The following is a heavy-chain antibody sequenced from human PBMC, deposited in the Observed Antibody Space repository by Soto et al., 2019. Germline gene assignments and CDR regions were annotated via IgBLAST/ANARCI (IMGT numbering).Heavy chain of an antibody. Sequence: GGSLRLSCAASGFTFSSYAMIWVGQAPGKGLEWVSIISDSCGSTHYAESVKGRFTISRDNSKNTLSLQMNSLRAEDTAVYYCAKDFRFCSSTSCYAFDIWGQGTMVTVSS. CDR3: AKDFRFCSSTSCYAFDI. CDR1: GFTFSSYA. V-gene: IGHV3-23*01. J-gene: IGHJ3*02. CDR2: ISDSCGST. D-gene: IGHD2-2*01.